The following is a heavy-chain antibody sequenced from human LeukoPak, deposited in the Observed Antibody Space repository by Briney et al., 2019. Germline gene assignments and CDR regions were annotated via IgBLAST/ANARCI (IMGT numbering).Heavy chain of an antibody. CDR1: GGSISSSTYY. D-gene: IGHD2-15*01. J-gene: IGHJ3*02. Sequence: PSETLSLTCIVSGGSISSSTYYWGWIRQPPGRGLEWIGTIYYSGSTYYTPSLKGRVTISVDTSKNQFSLKLSSVTAADTAVYYCARLPSGGSLGAFDIWGQGTMVTVSS. CDR2: IYYSGST. CDR3: ARLPSGGSLGAFDI. V-gene: IGHV4-39*01.